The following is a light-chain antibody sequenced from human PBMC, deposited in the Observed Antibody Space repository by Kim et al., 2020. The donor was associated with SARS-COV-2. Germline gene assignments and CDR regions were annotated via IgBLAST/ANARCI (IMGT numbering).Light chain of an antibody. V-gene: IGLV1-47*01. CDR3: AAWDDSLSGRV. Sequence: GQRVPVSCSGSRSNIGVTDVCGSQHPPETAPKLLIYTNNQRPSGVPDRFSGSKSGTSASLAISGLRSEDEADYYCAAWDDSLSGRVFGTGTKVTVL. CDR1: RSNIGVTD. J-gene: IGLJ1*01. CDR2: TNN.